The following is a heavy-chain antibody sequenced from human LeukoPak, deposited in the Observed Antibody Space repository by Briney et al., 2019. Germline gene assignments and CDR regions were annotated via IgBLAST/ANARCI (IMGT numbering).Heavy chain of an antibody. J-gene: IGHJ4*02. Sequence: SETLSLTCTVSGDSISSYYWTWIRQPPGKGLEWIAYISYSGITNYNPSLKNRVTISLDTSKNQFSLRLSSVTTADTAAYYCAREGGYSGYLDYWGQGTLVTVSS. CDR1: GDSISSYY. CDR2: ISYSGIT. V-gene: IGHV4-59*01. D-gene: IGHD5-12*01. CDR3: AREGGYSGYLDY.